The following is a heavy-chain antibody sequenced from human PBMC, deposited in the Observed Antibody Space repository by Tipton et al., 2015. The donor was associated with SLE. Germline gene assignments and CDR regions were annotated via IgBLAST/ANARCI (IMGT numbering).Heavy chain of an antibody. CDR2: ISSSGSTI. V-gene: IGHV3-11*01. D-gene: IGHD6-6*01. Sequence: SLRLSCAASGFTFSDYYMSWIRRAPGKGLEWVSYISSSGSTIYYADSVKGRFTISRDNAKNSLYLQMNSLRAEDTAVYYCATAARPPYYYYYMDVWGKGTTVTVSS. J-gene: IGHJ6*03. CDR1: GFTFSDYY. CDR3: ATAARPPYYYYYMDV.